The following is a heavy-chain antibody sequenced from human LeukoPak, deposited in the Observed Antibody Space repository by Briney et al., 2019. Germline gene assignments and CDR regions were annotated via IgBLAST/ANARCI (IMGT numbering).Heavy chain of an antibody. Sequence: SETLSLTCTVSGGSNSSYYWSWLRQPAGKGLEWIGRIYTSGSTNYNPSLKSRVTMSVDTSKNQFSLKLSSVTAADTAVYYCARDKGDHYYDSSGPYYYYGMDVWGQGTTVTVSS. CDR3: ARDKGDHYYDSSGPYYYYGMDV. V-gene: IGHV4-4*07. CDR1: GGSNSSYY. D-gene: IGHD3-22*01. CDR2: IYTSGST. J-gene: IGHJ6*02.